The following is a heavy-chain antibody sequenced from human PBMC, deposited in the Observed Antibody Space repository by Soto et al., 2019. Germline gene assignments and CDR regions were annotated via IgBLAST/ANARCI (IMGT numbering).Heavy chain of an antibody. V-gene: IGHV4-59*11. CDR3: VRTWRGGD. J-gene: IGHJ4*02. CDR1: GGSINSHY. Sequence: QVHLQESGPGLVKPSETLSLTCVVSGGSINSHYWSWIRQPPGKGLEWIGYIHYTGSTKYNPSLTSRGTISPDTSKLLSSLRLSSVTPADTAVYYFVRTWRGGDWGQGTLVTISS. D-gene: IGHD1-1*01. CDR2: IHYTGST.